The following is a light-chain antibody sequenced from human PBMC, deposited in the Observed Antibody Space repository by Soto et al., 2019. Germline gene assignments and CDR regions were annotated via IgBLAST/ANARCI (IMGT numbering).Light chain of an antibody. J-gene: IGKJ4*01. CDR2: GAS. V-gene: IGKV3-11*01. Sequence: EVVLTQSPATLSLSPGERATLSCRASQSVGRHLAWYQQKPGQAPRLLILGASSRATSIPASFSGSGSGTNFTLTISLLDPEDLAVYYHQQDSNWPTFTFGGGTKVEIK. CDR1: QSVGRH. CDR3: QQDSNWPTFT.